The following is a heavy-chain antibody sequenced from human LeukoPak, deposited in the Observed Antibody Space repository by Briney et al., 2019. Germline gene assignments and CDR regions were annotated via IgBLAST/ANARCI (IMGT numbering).Heavy chain of an antibody. CDR1: GFTFSSYA. CDR2: ISYDGSNK. CDR3: AGDPYCSSTSCYHYFDY. V-gene: IGHV3-30-3*01. J-gene: IGHJ4*02. D-gene: IGHD2-2*01. Sequence: GGSLRLSCAASGFTFSSYAMHWVRQAPGKGLEWVAVISYDGSNKYYADSVKGRFTISRDNSKNTLYLQMNSLRAEDTAVYYCAGDPYCSSTSCYHYFDYWGQGTLVTVSS.